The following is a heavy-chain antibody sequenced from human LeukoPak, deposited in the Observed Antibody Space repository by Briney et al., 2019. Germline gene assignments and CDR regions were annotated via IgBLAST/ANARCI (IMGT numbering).Heavy chain of an antibody. CDR3: ARDAGYGSGIYLDY. CDR2: ISYDGSNK. V-gene: IGHV3-30*01. J-gene: IGHJ4*02. Sequence: ARSLRLSCAASGFTFSTYSMHWVRQAPGKGLEWVTVISYDGSNKYYADSVKGRFTISRDNSENTLYLQMNTLRAEDTALYYCARDAGYGSGIYLDYWGQGTLVTVSS. CDR1: GFTFSTYS. D-gene: IGHD3-10*01.